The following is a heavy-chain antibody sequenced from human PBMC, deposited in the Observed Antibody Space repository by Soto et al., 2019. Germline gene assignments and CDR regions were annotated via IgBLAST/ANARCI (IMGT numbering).Heavy chain of an antibody. CDR3: ARDRGAIVGATGY. D-gene: IGHD1-26*01. V-gene: IGHV4-61*01. J-gene: IGHJ4*02. CDR2: IYYSGST. CDR1: GGSVSNGRYY. Sequence: SETLSLTSTVSGGSVSNGRYYWSWIRQPPGKGLEWIGYIYYSGSTNYNPSLKSRVTISVDTSKNQFSLKLSSVTAADTAVYYCARDRGAIVGATGYWGQGTLVTVSS.